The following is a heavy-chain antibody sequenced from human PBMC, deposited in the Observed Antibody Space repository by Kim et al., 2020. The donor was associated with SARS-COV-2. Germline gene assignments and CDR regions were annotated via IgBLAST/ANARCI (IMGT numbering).Heavy chain of an antibody. D-gene: IGHD7-27*01. V-gene: IGHV4-39*01. CDR2: IDYSGST. J-gene: IGHJ2*01. CDR3: GRPQLTGPINWYLDL. CDR1: GGSISSNTYY. Sequence: SETLSLTCTVSGGSISSNTYYWGWIRQPPGKGLEWIASIDYSGSTSYNPSLQTRVTMSVDTSKNQFSLNLTSVTAADTTVYSCGRPQLTGPINWYLDLWG.